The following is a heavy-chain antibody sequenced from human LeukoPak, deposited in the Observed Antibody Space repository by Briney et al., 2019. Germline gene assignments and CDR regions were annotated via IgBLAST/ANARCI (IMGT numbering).Heavy chain of an antibody. CDR2: ISSSGSTI. D-gene: IGHD2-21*01. Sequence: PGGSLRLSCAASGFTFSDYYMSWIRQAPGKGLEWVSYISSSGSTIYYADSVKGRFTISRDNAKNSLYLQMNSLRAEDTAVYYCARAYCGGDCYISGSLFHYFDYWGQGTLVTVSS. V-gene: IGHV3-11*01. J-gene: IGHJ4*02. CDR1: GFTFSDYY. CDR3: ARAYCGGDCYISGSLFHYFDY.